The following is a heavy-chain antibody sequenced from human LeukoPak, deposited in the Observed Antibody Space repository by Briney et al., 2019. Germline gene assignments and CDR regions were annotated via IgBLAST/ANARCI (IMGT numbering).Heavy chain of an antibody. CDR2: IKQDGTKT. Sequence: GGSLRLSCEASGFTFSNNWMTWVRQAPGKGLEWVANIKQDGTKTYYVDSVKGRFTISRDNAKNSVYLQMDSLRAEDTAVYFCAKDNPLPLWGQGTLVSVSS. CDR3: AKDNPLPL. D-gene: IGHD1-14*01. V-gene: IGHV3-7*04. CDR1: GFTFSNNW. J-gene: IGHJ4*02.